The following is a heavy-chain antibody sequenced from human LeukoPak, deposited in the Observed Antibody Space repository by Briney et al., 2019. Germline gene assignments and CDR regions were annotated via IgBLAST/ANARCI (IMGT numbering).Heavy chain of an antibody. V-gene: IGHV1-46*01. Sequence: ASVKVSCKASGYTFTSYYMHWVRQAPGQGLEWMGIINPSGGSTTYAQKFRGRLTMTRDMSTSTVYMELSSLRSEDTAVYYCARGSRPVYNLLTGKRYFDYWGQGTLLTVSS. J-gene: IGHJ4*02. CDR3: ARGSRPVYNLLTGKRYFDY. CDR1: GYTFTSYY. D-gene: IGHD3-9*01. CDR2: INPSGGST.